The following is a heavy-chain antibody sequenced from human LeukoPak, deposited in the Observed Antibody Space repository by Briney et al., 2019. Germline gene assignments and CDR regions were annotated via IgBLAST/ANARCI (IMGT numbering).Heavy chain of an antibody. V-gene: IGHV3-21*01. J-gene: IGHJ4*02. D-gene: IGHD5-24*01. Sequence: PGGSLRLSCAASGFTFITYSMNWVRQAPGKGLEWVSSISSSSSYIYYADSVKGRFTISRDNAKNSLYLQMNSLRAEDTAVYYCASCRDGYNWLDYRGQGTLVTVSS. CDR3: ASCRDGYNWLDY. CDR1: GFTFITYS. CDR2: ISSSSSYI.